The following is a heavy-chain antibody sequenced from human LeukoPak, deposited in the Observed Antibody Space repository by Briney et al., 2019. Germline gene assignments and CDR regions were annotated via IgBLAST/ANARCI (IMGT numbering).Heavy chain of an antibody. V-gene: IGHV4-4*02. D-gene: IGHD2-8*01. Sequence: SETLSLTCGVSGGSISNTNWWSWVRQPPGQGLEWTGEISLTGLTHYNPSLESRVTVSLDKSKNQLSLNLTSVTAADTAVYYCSRENGAFSPFGYWGQGTLVTVRS. J-gene: IGHJ4*02. CDR1: GGSISNTNW. CDR2: ISLTGLT. CDR3: SRENGAFSPFGY.